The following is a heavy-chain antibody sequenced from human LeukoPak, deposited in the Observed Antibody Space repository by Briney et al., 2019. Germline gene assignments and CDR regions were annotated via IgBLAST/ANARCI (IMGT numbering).Heavy chain of an antibody. CDR2: ISYDGSNK. Sequence: GGSLRLSCVVSGFTFSSYAMSWVRQAPGKGLEWVAVISYDGSNKYYADSVKGRFTISRDNSKNTLYLQMNSLRAEDTAVYYCARGQYYYDSSGSFDYWGQGTLVTVSS. CDR1: GFTFSSYA. V-gene: IGHV3-30-3*01. D-gene: IGHD3-22*01. J-gene: IGHJ4*02. CDR3: ARGQYYYDSSGSFDY.